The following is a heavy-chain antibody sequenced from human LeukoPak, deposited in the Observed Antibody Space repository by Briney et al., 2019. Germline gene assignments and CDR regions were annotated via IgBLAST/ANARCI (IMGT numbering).Heavy chain of an antibody. CDR2: IYHSGST. D-gene: IGHD6-19*01. V-gene: IGHV4-30-2*01. CDR3: ASSSGFRDY. Sequence: SETLSLTCAVSGGSISSGGYSWSWIRQPPGKGLERIGYIYHSGSTYYNPSLKSRVTISVDRSKNQFSLKLSSVTAADTAVYYCASSSGFRDYWGQGTLVTVSS. CDR1: GGSISSGGYS. J-gene: IGHJ4*02.